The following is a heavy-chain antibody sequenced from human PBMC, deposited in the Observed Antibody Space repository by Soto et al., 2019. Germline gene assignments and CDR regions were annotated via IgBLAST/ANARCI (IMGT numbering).Heavy chain of an antibody. Sequence: EVQLVETGGGLIQPGGSLRLSCAASGFTVSSNYMSWDRQAPGKGLEGVSVIYSGGSTYYADSVRGRFTISRDNSKNTLYLQMKSLRAEDTAVYYCARDPPATRHGMAVWGQGTTVTVSS. J-gene: IGHJ6*02. CDR2: IYSGGST. V-gene: IGHV3-53*02. CDR3: ARDPPATRHGMAV. CDR1: GFTVSSNY.